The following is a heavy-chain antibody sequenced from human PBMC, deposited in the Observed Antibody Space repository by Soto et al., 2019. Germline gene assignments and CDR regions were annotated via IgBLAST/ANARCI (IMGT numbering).Heavy chain of an antibody. CDR2: INYRGST. J-gene: IGHJ4*02. Sequence: QVQLQESGPGLVRPSQTLSLTCTVSGGSINSGDSYWNWIRQHPEKGLEWIGYINYRGSTFYNPSLKSRIIISVDTSKNQFSLSLSSVAAADTAVYYCARDAPGGAPYWGQGTRVTVSS. CDR1: GGSINSGDSY. D-gene: IGHD1-26*01. V-gene: IGHV4-31*03. CDR3: ARDAPGGAPY.